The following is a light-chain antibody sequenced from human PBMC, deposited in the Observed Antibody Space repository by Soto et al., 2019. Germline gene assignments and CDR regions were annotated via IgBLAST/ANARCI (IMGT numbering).Light chain of an antibody. CDR3: QQYYSTPQLT. CDR2: WAS. V-gene: IGKV4-1*01. CDR1: QSILYSSHNKNY. Sequence: DIVMTQSPYSLAVSLGERATINCKSSQSILYSSHNKNYLAWYQQKPGQPPKLLIYWASTRESGVPDRFSGSGSGTDFTLTISSLQAEVVAVYYCQQYYSTPQLTSGGGTKVDIK. J-gene: IGKJ4*02.